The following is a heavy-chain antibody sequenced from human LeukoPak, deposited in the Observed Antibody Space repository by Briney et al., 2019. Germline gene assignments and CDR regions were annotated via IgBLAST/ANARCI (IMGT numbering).Heavy chain of an antibody. J-gene: IGHJ4*02. D-gene: IGHD1-26*01. CDR2: INSDGSST. Sequence: GGSLRLSCAASGFTFSSYWMHWVRQAPGKGLVWVSRINSDGSSTSYADSVKGRFTISRDNAKNTLYLQMNSLRAEDTAVYYCAKTRLQIPGSYYSGGPFDYWGQGTLVTVSS. V-gene: IGHV3-74*01. CDR1: GFTFSSYW. CDR3: AKTRLQIPGSYYSGGPFDY.